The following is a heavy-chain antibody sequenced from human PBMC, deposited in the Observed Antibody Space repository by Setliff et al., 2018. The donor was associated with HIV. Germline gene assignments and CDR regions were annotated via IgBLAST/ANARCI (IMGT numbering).Heavy chain of an antibody. V-gene: IGHV3-33*01. Sequence: GGSLRLSCAASGFTFSSYGMHWVRQAPGKGLERVAVIWYDGSNKYYADSVKGRFTISRDKSKNTLYLQMNSLRAEDKAVYYCARDKDYYDFSGYYYIYYYMDVWGKGTKVTVSS. CDR2: IWYDGSNK. J-gene: IGHJ6*03. CDR1: GFTFSSYG. CDR3: ARDKDYYDFSGYYYIYYYMDV. D-gene: IGHD3-22*01.